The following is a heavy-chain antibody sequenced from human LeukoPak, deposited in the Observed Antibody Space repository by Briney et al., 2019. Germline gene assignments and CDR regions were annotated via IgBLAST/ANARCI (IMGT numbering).Heavy chain of an antibody. D-gene: IGHD4-11*01. CDR2: IDGGGGT. J-gene: IGHJ5*02. V-gene: IGHV3-23*01. CDR3: VKSLNSWHGWFDP. Sequence: GGSLSLSCVASGFTFNNYAINWVRQAPGRGLEWVSTIDGGGGTYYADSVKGRFTFSRDNSKNTGYLQMNSLRAEDTAVYYCVKSLNSWHGWFDPWGQGTLVTVSS. CDR1: GFTFNNYA.